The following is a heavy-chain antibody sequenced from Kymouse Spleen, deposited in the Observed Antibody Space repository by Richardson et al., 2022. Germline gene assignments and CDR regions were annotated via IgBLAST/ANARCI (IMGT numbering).Heavy chain of an antibody. J-gene: IGHJ5*02. Sequence: QVQLVESGGGVVQPGRSLRLSCAASGFTFSSYGMHWVRQAPGKGLEWVAVISYDGSNKYYADSVKGRFTISRDNSKNTLYLQMNSLRAEDTAVYYCAKEGITMVRGVMTWFDPWGQGTLVTVSS. CDR1: GFTFSSYG. CDR3: AKEGITMVRGVMTWFDP. D-gene: IGHD3-10*01. CDR2: ISYDGSNK. V-gene: IGHV3-30*18.